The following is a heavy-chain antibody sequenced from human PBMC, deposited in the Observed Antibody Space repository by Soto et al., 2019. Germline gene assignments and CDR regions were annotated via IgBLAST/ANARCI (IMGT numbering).Heavy chain of an antibody. D-gene: IGHD3-3*01. CDR2: ISAYNGNT. CDR1: GYTFTSYG. V-gene: IGHV1-18*01. J-gene: IGHJ4*02. CDR3: ARDRDIFGVVIDLLY. Sequence: ASVKVSFKASGYTFTSYGISWVRQAPGQGLEWMGWISAYNGNTNYAQKLQGRVTMTTDTSTSTAYMELRSLRSDDTAVYYCARDRDIFGVVIDLLYWGQGTLVPVSS.